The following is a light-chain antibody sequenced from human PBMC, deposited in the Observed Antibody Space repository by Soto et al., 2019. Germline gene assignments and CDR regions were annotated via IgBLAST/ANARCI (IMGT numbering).Light chain of an antibody. Sequence: DTQMTQSPSSLSASVGDRVTITCRASQGIYNYLAWYQQKPGKVPKILIYAASSLVSGVPSRFSGSGSGTDFTLTISSLQPEDVATYYCQKCNSAPFTFGPGTKLEI. CDR3: QKCNSAPFT. CDR2: AAS. J-gene: IGKJ3*01. V-gene: IGKV1-27*01. CDR1: QGIYNY.